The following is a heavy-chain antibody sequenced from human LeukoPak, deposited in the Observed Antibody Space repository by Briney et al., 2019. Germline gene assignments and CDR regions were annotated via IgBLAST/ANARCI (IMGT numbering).Heavy chain of an antibody. V-gene: IGHV3-53*01. J-gene: IGHJ5*01. D-gene: IGHD1-26*01. CDR3: ARGCGSFWFDS. CDR1: GFSVSSNY. Sequence: PGGSLRLSCAASGFSVSSNYMSSVRQAPGKGLEWVSFVYSGGSTYYADSVKGRFTISRDNSENTLYLQMNSPRAKDTGVYYCARGCGSFWFDSGGEGTLVTVS. CDR2: VYSGGST.